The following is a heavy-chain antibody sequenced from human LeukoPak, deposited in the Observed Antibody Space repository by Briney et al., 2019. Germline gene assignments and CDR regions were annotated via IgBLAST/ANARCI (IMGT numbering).Heavy chain of an antibody. CDR1: GDTFSSYA. D-gene: IGHD1-26*01. CDR3: ATHIRAYPDGGGTNYFDY. J-gene: IGHJ4*02. Sequence: VASVKVSCKASGDTFSSYAISWVRQAPGQGLEWMGGIIPIFGTANYAQKFQGRVTITTDESTSTAYMELSSLRSEDTAVYYCATHIRAYPDGGGTNYFDYWGQGTLVTVSS. V-gene: IGHV1-69*05. CDR2: IIPIFGTA.